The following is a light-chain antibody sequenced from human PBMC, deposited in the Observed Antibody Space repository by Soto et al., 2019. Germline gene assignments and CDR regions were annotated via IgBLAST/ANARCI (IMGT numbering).Light chain of an antibody. Sequence: IQMTQAPSSLSASVGDRVTITCRASQGISSYLAWYQQKPGKAPKLLIYAASTLQSGVPSRFSGSGSGTDFTLTISCLQSEDFATYYCQQYYSYPYTFGQGTRLEIK. CDR3: QQYYSYPYT. V-gene: IGKV1-8*01. CDR1: QGISSY. J-gene: IGKJ5*01. CDR2: AAS.